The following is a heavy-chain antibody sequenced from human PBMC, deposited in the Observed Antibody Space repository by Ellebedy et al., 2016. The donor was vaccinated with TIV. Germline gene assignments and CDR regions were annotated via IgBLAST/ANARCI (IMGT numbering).Heavy chain of an antibody. CDR3: ARACGRDYDSSGYNQNSFDY. Sequence: SETLSLTXTVSGGSISSGDYYWSWIRQPPGKGLEWIGYIYYSGSTYYNPSLKSRVTISVDTSKNQFSLKLSSVTAADTAVYYCARACGRDYDSSGYNQNSFDYWGQGTLVTVSS. D-gene: IGHD3-22*01. V-gene: IGHV4-30-4*01. J-gene: IGHJ4*02. CDR1: GGSISSGDYY. CDR2: IYYSGST.